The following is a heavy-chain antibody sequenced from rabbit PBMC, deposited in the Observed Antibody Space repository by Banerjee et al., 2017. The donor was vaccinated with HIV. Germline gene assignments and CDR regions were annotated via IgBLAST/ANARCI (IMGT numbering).Heavy chain of an antibody. J-gene: IGHJ6*01. V-gene: IGHV1S45*01. Sequence: QEQLEESGGDLVKPEGSLTLTCTASGFSFNNKYVMCWVRQAPGKGLEWIACINTSSGNTVYASWAKGRFTISKTSSTTVTLQMTSLTAADTATYFCVRWDAGIGWNFGLWGPGTLVTVS. CDR2: INTSSGNT. CDR3: VRWDAGIGWNFGL. D-gene: IGHD4-2*01. CDR1: GFSFNNKYV.